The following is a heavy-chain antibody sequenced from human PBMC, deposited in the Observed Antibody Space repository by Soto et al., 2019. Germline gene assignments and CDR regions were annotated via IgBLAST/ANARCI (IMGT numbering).Heavy chain of an antibody. J-gene: IGHJ4*02. CDR2: INSDGSST. D-gene: IGHD6-13*01. CDR1: GFTFSSYW. CDR3: ARGRVAAAGIDYFDY. V-gene: IGHV3-74*01. Sequence: GGSLRLSCAASGFTFSSYWMHWVRQAPGKGLVWVSRINSDGSSTSYADSVKGRFTISRDNAKNTLYLQMNSLRAEDTAVYYCARGRVAAAGIDYFDYWGQGTLVTVSS.